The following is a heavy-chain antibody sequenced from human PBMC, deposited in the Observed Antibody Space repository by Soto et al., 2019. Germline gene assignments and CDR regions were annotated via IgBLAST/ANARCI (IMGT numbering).Heavy chain of an antibody. Sequence: GGSLRLSCAASGFPFSSYGMHWVRQAPGKGLDWVAVIWYDGSNRDYADPVKGRFTISRDNSKNTLFLQMNNLRVDDTAVYYCASSINWGQGTLVTVSS. J-gene: IGHJ4*02. V-gene: IGHV3-33*01. CDR2: IWYDGSNR. CDR3: ASSIN. CDR1: GFPFSSYG.